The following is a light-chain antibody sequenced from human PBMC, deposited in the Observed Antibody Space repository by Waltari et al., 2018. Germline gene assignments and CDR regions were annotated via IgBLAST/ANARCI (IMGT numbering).Light chain of an antibody. J-gene: IGKJ1*01. CDR2: DIS. Sequence: EIVLTQSPGTLSLSLGDRATLSCRASQSIGRSVVWYQQRPGQAPRLVIYDISRRATGIPDRFSGSGYGTDFSLTISRLEPEDFAVYYCQKYERLPATFGQGTTVEIK. CDR3: QKYERLPAT. V-gene: IGKV3-20*01. CDR1: QSIGRS.